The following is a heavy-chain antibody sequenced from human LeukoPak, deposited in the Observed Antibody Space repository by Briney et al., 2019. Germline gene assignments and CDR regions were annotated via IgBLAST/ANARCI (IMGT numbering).Heavy chain of an antibody. J-gene: IGHJ5*02. CDR3: ASEYCSGGSCYWFDP. D-gene: IGHD2-15*01. CDR2: IYTSGST. Sequence: SQTLSLTCTVSGGSISSGSYYWSWIRQPAGKGLEWIGRIYTSGSTNYNPSLKSRVTISVDTSKNQFSLKLSSVTAADTAVYYCASEYCSGGSCYWFDPWGQGTLVTVSS. V-gene: IGHV4-61*02. CDR1: GGSISSGSYY.